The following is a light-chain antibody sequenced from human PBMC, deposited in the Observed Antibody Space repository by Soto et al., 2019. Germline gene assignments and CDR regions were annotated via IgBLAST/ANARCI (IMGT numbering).Light chain of an antibody. V-gene: IGKV3-11*01. CDR2: DAS. CDR1: QSVSSY. Sequence: EIVLTQSPATLSLSPGDRATLSCRASQSVSSYLAWYQQKPGQAPRLLIYDASNRAAGIPARFSGSGSGTDFTLTITSLEPEDFAVYYCQQRRNWPSTCGGGTKVQLK. CDR3: QQRRNWPST. J-gene: IGKJ4*01.